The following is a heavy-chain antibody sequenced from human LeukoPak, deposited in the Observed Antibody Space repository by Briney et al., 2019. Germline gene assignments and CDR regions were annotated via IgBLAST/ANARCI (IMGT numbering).Heavy chain of an antibody. CDR3: ARGHDSPYLTY. CDR1: GGSINIGAYY. J-gene: IGHJ4*02. Sequence: KASQTLSLTCTVSGGSINIGAYYWSWIRQHPGKGLEWIGYNYYSGSTYYSPSLKSRLTISVDTSKNQFSLKLSSVTAADTAIYYCARGHDSPYLTYWGQGTLVTVSS. CDR2: NYYSGST. D-gene: IGHD2-15*01. V-gene: IGHV4-31*03.